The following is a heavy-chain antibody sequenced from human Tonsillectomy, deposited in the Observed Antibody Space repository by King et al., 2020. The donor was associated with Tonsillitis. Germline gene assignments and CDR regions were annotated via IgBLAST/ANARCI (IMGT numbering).Heavy chain of an antibody. CDR2: IKQDGSEK. V-gene: IGHV3-7*03. CDR1: GFTFSSFW. Sequence: VQLVESGGGLVQPGGSLRLSCAASGFTFSSFWMSWVRQATGKGMEWVANIKQDGSEKSYVDSVKGRFTISRENAKTSLYLQMNSLRAWDTAVYYCAREVRYSDYYGMDVWGQGTTVTVSS. D-gene: IGHD1-26*01. CDR3: AREVRYSDYYGMDV. J-gene: IGHJ6*02.